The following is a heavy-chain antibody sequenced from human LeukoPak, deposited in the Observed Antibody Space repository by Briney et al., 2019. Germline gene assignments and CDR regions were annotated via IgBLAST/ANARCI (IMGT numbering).Heavy chain of an antibody. D-gene: IGHD1-26*01. CDR3: ARDNSVGDNAWWFDP. CDR1: GYTFSRYA. CDR2: IIPVLSTA. Sequence: ASVKVSCKASGYTFSRYAISWVRQAPGQGLEWMGGIIPVLSTANYAQKFQDRVTITADESTSTTYMELSSLRSEDTAIYYCARDNSVGDNAWWFDPWGQGTLVTVSS. J-gene: IGHJ5*02. V-gene: IGHV1-69*13.